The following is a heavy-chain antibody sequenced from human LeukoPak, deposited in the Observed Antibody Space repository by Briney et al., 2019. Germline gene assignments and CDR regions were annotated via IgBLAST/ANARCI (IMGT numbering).Heavy chain of an antibody. D-gene: IGHD1-26*01. V-gene: IGHV3-30*02. CDR1: GFSFSTYG. Sequence: GGSLRLSCAASGFSFSTYGMHWVRQAPGKGLEWVAFIRYDGSQNHLTDSVKGRFTVSRDDSRSTLYLQIDSLTVEDTAVYYCVKAVVGRISNFDFWGQGTLVTVSS. J-gene: IGHJ4*02. CDR2: IRYDGSQN. CDR3: VKAVVGRISNFDF.